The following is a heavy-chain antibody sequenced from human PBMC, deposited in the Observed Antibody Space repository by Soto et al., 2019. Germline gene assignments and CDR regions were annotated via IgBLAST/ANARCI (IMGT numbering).Heavy chain of an antibody. J-gene: IGHJ5*02. Sequence: PGESLKISCKGSGYSFTSYWIGWVRQMPGKALEWMGIIYPGDSDTRYSPSFQGQVTISADKSISTAYLQWSSLKASDTAMYYCARVPDYDILTGARGWFDPWGQGTLVTVSS. CDR2: IYPGDSDT. D-gene: IGHD3-9*01. CDR3: ARVPDYDILTGARGWFDP. V-gene: IGHV5-51*01. CDR1: GYSFTSYW.